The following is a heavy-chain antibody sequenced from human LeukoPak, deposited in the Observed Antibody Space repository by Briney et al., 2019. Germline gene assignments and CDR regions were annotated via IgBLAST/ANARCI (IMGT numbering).Heavy chain of an antibody. Sequence: GGSLRLSCAAFGFTVSSNYMSWVRQAPGKGLEWVSVIYSGGSTYYADSVKGRFTISRDNSKNTLYLQMNSLRAEDTAVYYCARDRGIAVAGTDYGMDVWGQGTTVTVSS. CDR1: GFTVSSNY. D-gene: IGHD6-19*01. J-gene: IGHJ6*02. CDR3: ARDRGIAVAGTDYGMDV. CDR2: IYSGGST. V-gene: IGHV3-66*01.